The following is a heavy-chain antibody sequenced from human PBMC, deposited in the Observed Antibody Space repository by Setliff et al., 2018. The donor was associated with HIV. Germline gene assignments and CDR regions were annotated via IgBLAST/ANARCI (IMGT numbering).Heavy chain of an antibody. CDR3: ARLRLLYYYYYMDV. CDR2: INHSGST. Sequence: ETLSLTCAVYGGSFSGYYWSWIRQPPGKGLEWIGEINHSGSTNYNPSLESRVTISVDTSKNQFSLKLSSVTAADTAVYYCARLRLLYYYYYMDVWGKGTTVTVSS. CDR1: GGSFSGYY. V-gene: IGHV4-34*01. J-gene: IGHJ6*03.